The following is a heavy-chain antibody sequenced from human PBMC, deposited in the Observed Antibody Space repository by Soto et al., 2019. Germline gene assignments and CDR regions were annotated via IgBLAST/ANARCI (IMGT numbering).Heavy chain of an antibody. J-gene: IGHJ3*01. CDR1: GFTFNIYA. CDR3: AKGKSSNYVSYAFDV. V-gene: IGHV3-23*01. Sequence: EVQVLESGGGLVQPGGSLRLSCAASGFTFNIYAMSWVRQAPGKGLEWVSGISGGGGSTHYADSVKGWFTISRDNSKNTLYLQMNSLRGEDTAVYYCAKGKSSNYVSYAFDVWGQGKMVTVSS. D-gene: IGHD3-10*02. CDR2: ISGGGGST.